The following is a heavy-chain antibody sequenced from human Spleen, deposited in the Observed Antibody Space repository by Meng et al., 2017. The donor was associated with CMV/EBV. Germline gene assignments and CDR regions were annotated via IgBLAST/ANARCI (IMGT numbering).Heavy chain of an antibody. CDR1: GYTFTSYD. CDR3: ARETSGYYRGAFDY. V-gene: IGHV1-8*01. J-gene: IGHJ4*02. CDR2: MNPNSSNT. D-gene: IGHD3-22*01. Sequence: KASGYTFTSYDIHWVRQATGQGLEWVAWMNPNSSNTSYAQKFQGRVTMTRNTSISTAYMELSSLRSEDTAVYYCARETSGYYRGAFDYWGQGTLVTVSS.